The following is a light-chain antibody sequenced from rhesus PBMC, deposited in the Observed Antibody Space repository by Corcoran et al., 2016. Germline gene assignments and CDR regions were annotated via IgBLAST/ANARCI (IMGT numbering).Light chain of an antibody. CDR3: SSYAKSSAII. CDR1: SSDLGDYNY. Sequence: QAALTQSSSVSGSPGQSVTISCPGLSSDLGDYNYVSWYQQHPGKVPKLIIYEVSKRPSGASDRFSGSKSGNTASLTISGLQAEDEADYYCSSYAKSSAIIFGTGTRLTVL. V-gene: IGLV2-13*02. CDR2: EVS. J-gene: IGLJ1*01.